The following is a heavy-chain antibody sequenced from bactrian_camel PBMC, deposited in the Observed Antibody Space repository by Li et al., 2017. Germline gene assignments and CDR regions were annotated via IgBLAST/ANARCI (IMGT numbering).Heavy chain of an antibody. V-gene: IGHV3S55*01. D-gene: IGHD1*01. CDR1: GYRYASYC. Sequence: HVQLVESGGGSVQAGGSLRLSCAASGYRYASYCMGWFRQAPGMEREGVASITSEGIPIVADSVKGRFTISKDDAKNTLYLEMNSLKPEDTAMYNCAADFLQYCREPRLTYWGQGTQVTVS. CDR3: AADFLQYCREPRLTY. CDR2: ITSEGIP. J-gene: IGHJ4*01.